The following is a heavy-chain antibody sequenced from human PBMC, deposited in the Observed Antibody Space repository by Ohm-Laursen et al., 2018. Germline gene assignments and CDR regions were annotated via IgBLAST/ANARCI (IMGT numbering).Heavy chain of an antibody. CDR2: INPNSGGT. J-gene: IGHJ4*02. D-gene: IGHD3-22*01. CDR3: AREDYYDSSGYLKGEIDY. V-gene: IGHV1-2*02. Sequence: GASVKVSCKSSGYTFTGYYMHWVRQAPGQGLEWMGWINPNSGGTNYAQKFQGRVTMTRDTSISTAYMELSRLRSDDTAVYYCAREDYYDSSGYLKGEIDYWGQGTLVTVSS. CDR1: GYTFTGYY.